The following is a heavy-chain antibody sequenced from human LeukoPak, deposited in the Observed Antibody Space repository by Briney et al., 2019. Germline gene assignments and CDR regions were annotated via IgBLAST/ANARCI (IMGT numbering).Heavy chain of an antibody. CDR3: ARDQYSGYIQLSGMDV. V-gene: IGHV3-30-3*01. CDR2: ISYDGSNK. J-gene: IGHJ6*02. CDR1: GFTFSSYA. Sequence: GGSLRLSCAASGFTFSSYAMHWVRQAPGKGLEWVAVISYDGSNKYYADSVKGRFTISRDDSKNTLYLQMNSLRAEDTAVYYCARDQYSGYIQLSGMDVWGQGTTVTVSS. D-gene: IGHD5-12*01.